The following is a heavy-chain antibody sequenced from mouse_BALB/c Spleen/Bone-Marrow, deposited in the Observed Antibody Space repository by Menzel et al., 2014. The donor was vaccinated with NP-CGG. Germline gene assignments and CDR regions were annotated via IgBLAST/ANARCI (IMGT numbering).Heavy chain of an antibody. Sequence: QVQLQQSGPELVRPGVSVKISCKGSGYTFTDYAIHWVKQSPAKSLERIGVISTYSGNTRYNQKFKDKATMTVDKSSSTAYMELARLTSEDSAIYYCARRTTGYAMDYWGQGTSVTLSS. CDR1: GYTFTDYA. CDR3: ARRTTGYAMDY. CDR2: ISTYSGNT. V-gene: IGHV1-67*01. J-gene: IGHJ4*01.